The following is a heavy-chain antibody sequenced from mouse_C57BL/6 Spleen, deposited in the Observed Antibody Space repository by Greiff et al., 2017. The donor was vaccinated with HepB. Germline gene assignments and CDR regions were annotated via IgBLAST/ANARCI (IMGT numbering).Heavy chain of an antibody. D-gene: IGHD1-1*01. CDR1: GYTFTGYW. Sequence: QVQLQQSGAELMKPGASVKLSCKATGYTFTGYWIEWVKQRPGHGLEWIGEILPGSGSTNYNEKFKGKATFTADTSSNTAYMQLSSLTTEDSAIYYCARSGIYYGSSQAWFAYWGQGTLVTVSA. CDR3: ARSGIYYGSSQAWFAY. CDR2: ILPGSGST. V-gene: IGHV1-9*01. J-gene: IGHJ3*01.